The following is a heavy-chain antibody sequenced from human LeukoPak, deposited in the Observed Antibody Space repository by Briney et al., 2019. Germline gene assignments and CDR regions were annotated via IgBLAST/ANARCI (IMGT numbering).Heavy chain of an antibody. Sequence: SETLSLTCDVSGASINTCCYYWTWIRQPPGKGLEWIGYKYYSGSTRYNSSLRSRLTISLDSSKNQFSLRLTSVTAADTAVYYCARGRSYGFDFDSWGPGTLVIVSS. CDR1: GASINTCCYY. J-gene: IGHJ4*02. D-gene: IGHD5-18*01. V-gene: IGHV4-61*01. CDR3: ARGRSYGFDFDS. CDR2: KYYSGST.